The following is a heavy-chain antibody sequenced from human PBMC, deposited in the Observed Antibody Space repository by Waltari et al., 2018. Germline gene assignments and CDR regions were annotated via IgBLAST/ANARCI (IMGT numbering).Heavy chain of an antibody. CDR1: GFSVTSNY. V-gene: IGHV3-53*02. J-gene: IGHJ3*02. CDR3: AREPSNRSGPGRGAFDI. D-gene: IGHD1-26*01. Sequence: EVQLVETGGGLIQPGGSLRLSCAASGFSVTSNYMNWVRQAPGTGLGWGSVIYSDDNTFYADSVKGRLTISRDNAKSTVYLQMTSLRADDTAVYYCAREPSNRSGPGRGAFDIWGQGTMVTVSS. CDR2: IYSDDNT.